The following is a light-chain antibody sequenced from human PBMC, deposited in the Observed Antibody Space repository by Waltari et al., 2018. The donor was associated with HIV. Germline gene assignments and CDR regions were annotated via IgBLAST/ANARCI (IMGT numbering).Light chain of an antibody. V-gene: IGLV1-44*01. J-gene: IGLJ2*01. CDR2: SNN. CDR3: AAWDANLNGRL. Sequence: QSVLPQSPSASGTPGQRVTISCSGSISNIGGNTVSWYQHLPGTATKLLIYSNNQRPAGVPDRFSGSKSGTSASLAISGLQSEDEADYYCAAWDANLNGRLFGGGTKLTVL. CDR1: ISNIGGNT.